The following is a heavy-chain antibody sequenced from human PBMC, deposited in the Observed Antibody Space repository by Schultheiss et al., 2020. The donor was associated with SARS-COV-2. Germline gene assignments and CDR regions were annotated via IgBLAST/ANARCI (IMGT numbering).Heavy chain of an antibody. CDR2: IRSSGRDI. CDR3: VRDRSWWTPYNCFDL. CDR1: GFTFSDYY. V-gene: IGHV3-11*04. Sequence: GGSLRLSFAASGFTFSDYYMSWIRQAPGKGLEFVASIRSSGRDIYYADSMQGRFTVSRDNANNSLYLQMHSLRAEDTAVYYCVRDRSWWTPYNCFDLWGRGTLVTVSS. J-gene: IGHJ5*02. D-gene: IGHD2-15*01.